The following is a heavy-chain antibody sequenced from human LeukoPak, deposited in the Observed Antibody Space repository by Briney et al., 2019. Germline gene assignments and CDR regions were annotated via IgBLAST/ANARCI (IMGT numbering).Heavy chain of an antibody. J-gene: IGHJ4*02. D-gene: IGHD2-2*01. CDR3: ASYPRSMPTPPFDY. CDR1: GYTFTAQY. Sequence: VASVKVSCKASGYTFTAQYMHWERQATGQGLEWMGWINPNNCDTKYAQSFLGRVTMATDTSTTTDYLGPIKLMSGDTAVYFCASYPRSMPTPPFDYWGQGTMVTVSS. CDR2: INPNNCDT. V-gene: IGHV1-2*02.